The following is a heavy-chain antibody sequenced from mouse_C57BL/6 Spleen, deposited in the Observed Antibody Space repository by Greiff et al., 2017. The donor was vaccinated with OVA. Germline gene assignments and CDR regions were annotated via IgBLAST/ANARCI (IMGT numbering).Heavy chain of an antibody. CDR3: TRASITTGGPDY. J-gene: IGHJ2*01. Sequence: VHVKQSGTVLARPGASVKMSCKTSGYTFTSYWMHWVKQRPGQGLEWIGAIYPGNSDTSYNQKFKGKAKLTAVTSTSTAYMEISSMTNEDAVVYCCTRASITTGGPDYWGTGTTLTVSS. V-gene: IGHV1-5*01. CDR2: IYPGNSDT. CDR1: GYTFTSYW. D-gene: IGHD1-2*01.